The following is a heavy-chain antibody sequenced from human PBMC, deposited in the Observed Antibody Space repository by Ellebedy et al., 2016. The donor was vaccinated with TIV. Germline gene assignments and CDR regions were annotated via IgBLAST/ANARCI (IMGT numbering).Heavy chain of an antibody. CDR1: GYTFTSFG. J-gene: IGHJ6*03. V-gene: IGHV1-18*01. CDR2: ISAYNGDI. CDR3: ARVSVDVVIGYHYFYMDT. Sequence: ASVKVSCXASGYTFTSFGLSWVRQAPGQGLEWMGWISAYNGDINYAQNFQGRVAMTTDTATSTVYVDLRSLRSDDTAVYYCARVSVDVVIGYHYFYMDTWGKGTTVTVSS. D-gene: IGHD6-6*01.